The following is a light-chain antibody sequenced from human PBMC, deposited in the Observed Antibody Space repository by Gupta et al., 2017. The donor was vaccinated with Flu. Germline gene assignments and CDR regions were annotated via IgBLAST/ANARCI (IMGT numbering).Light chain of an antibody. V-gene: IGLV1-51*01. CDR2: DNN. J-gene: IGLJ3*02. Sequence: QKVTTSCSGSNPNIGNNFVSWYQLFPGTAPKLLIYDNNKRPSGIPDRFSGSKSGTSATLGISGLQTGDEADYYCATWDNNLRGVFGGGTKLTVL. CDR3: ATWDNNLRGV. CDR1: NPNIGNNF.